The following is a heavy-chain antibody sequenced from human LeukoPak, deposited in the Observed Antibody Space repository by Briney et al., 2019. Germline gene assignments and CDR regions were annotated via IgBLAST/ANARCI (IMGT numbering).Heavy chain of an antibody. Sequence: PGGSLRLSCAASGFTFTIYAMSWVRQAPGKGLEWVSGISGSGGSTYAESVKGRFTISRDNSKNTLYLQMNSLRAEDTAVYYCAKFLPTHIVVANYYFDYWGQGTLVTVSS. CDR3: AKFLPTHIVVANYYFDY. D-gene: IGHD2-21*01. CDR1: GFTFTIYA. CDR2: ISGSGGST. J-gene: IGHJ4*02. V-gene: IGHV3-23*01.